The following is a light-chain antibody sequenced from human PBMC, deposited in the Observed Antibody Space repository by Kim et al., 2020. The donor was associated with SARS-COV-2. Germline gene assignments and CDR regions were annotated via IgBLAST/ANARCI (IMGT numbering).Light chain of an antibody. V-gene: IGKV4-1*01. J-gene: IGKJ1*01. CDR1: QSVLNSYKNKNS. Sequence: RATINCKSSQSVLNSYKNKNSLAWIQQKPGQPPRVVIYWGATRESGVPDRFSGSGSETDFTLTISSLQAEDVAVYYCQQYSANPRTFGQGTKVEI. CDR3: QQYSANPRT. CDR2: WGA.